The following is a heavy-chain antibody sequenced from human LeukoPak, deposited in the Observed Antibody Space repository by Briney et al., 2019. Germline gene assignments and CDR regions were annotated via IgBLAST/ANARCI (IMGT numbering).Heavy chain of an antibody. J-gene: IGHJ6*02. CDR3: AKAIAVAGITYYYYYGMDV. CDR2: ISWNSGSI. D-gene: IGHD6-19*01. CDR1: GFTFDDYA. V-gene: IGHV3-9*01. Sequence: GGSLRLSCAASGFTFDDYAMHWVRQAPGKGLEWVSGISWNSGSIGYADSVKGRFTISRDNAKNSLYLQMNSLRAEDTALYYCAKAIAVAGITYYYYYGMDVWGQGTTVTVSS.